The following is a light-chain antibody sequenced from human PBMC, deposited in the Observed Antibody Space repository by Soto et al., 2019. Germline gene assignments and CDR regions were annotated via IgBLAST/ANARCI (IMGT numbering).Light chain of an antibody. CDR2: AAS. CDR3: QQSYSTPRT. Sequence: DIQMTQSPSSLSASVGDRVTITCRASPSISSYLNWYQQKPGKAPKLLIYAASSLQSGVPSRVIGSGSGTDFTLTISSLQPEDFATYYCQQSYSTPRTFGQGTKVEIK. CDR1: PSISSY. J-gene: IGKJ1*01. V-gene: IGKV1-39*01.